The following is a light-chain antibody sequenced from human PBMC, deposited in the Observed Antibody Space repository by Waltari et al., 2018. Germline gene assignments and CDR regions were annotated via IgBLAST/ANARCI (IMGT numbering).Light chain of an antibody. CDR1: SLRRYY. Sequence: SSDLTQDPSLSVALGQTVRITCQGDSLRRYYVSWYQQRPGQAPILVLYGPDNRPSGIPDRFSGSTSGNTASLTITGAQAEDEADYYCHSRETFSTRLFGGGTRLTV. J-gene: IGLJ2*01. V-gene: IGLV3-19*01. CDR3: HSRETFSTRL. CDR2: GPD.